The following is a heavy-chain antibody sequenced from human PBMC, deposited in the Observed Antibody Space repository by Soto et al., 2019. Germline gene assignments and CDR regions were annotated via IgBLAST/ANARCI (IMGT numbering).Heavy chain of an antibody. J-gene: IGHJ6*02. CDR1: GGSISSGGYY. CDR3: ARGSRVYGMDV. CDR2: IYYSGSP. Sequence: PSETLSLTCTVSGGSISSGGYYWSWIRQHPGKGLEWIGYIYYSGSPNYNPSLKSRVTISVDTSKNQFSLKLNSVTAADTAVYYCARGSRVYGMDVWGQGTTVTVSS. V-gene: IGHV4-61*08.